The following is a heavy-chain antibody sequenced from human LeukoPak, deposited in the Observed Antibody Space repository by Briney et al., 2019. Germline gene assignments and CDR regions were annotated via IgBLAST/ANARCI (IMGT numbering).Heavy chain of an antibody. J-gene: IGHJ1*01. D-gene: IGHD3-22*01. Sequence: SETLSLTCTVSGGSISNYYWSWIRQPPGKGLEWIGYIYYSGSTSYNPSLKSRVTISVDTSKNQFSLKLSSATAADTAVYYCVRDHYYDSSGYTFRHWGQGTLVTVSS. CDR1: GGSISNYY. CDR3: VRDHYYDSSGYTFRH. V-gene: IGHV4-59*01. CDR2: IYYSGST.